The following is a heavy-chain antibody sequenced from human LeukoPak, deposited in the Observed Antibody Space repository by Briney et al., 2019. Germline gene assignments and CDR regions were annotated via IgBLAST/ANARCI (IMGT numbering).Heavy chain of an antibody. Sequence: GGSLRLSCAVSGLTFRSYWMSWVRQAPGKGLEWVANINQEGSEKYFVDSVKGRFTISRDNAKNSLHLQMNTLRAEDTAVYYCARERDGRFFDYWGQGTLVTVSS. V-gene: IGHV3-7*01. CDR2: INQEGSEK. CDR1: GLTFRSYW. J-gene: IGHJ4*02. CDR3: ARERDGRFFDY. D-gene: IGHD5-24*01.